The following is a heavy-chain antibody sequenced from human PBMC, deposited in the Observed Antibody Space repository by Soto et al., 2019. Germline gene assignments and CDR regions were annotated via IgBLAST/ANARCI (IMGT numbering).Heavy chain of an antibody. D-gene: IGHD4-4*01. V-gene: IGHV4-59*01. Sequence: QVQLQESGPGLVKPSETLSLTCTVSGGSISNYYWNWIRQTPGKGLAWIGYIDYSGNTNYNPSLTSRXXIXVXXSKTQVSLNVSSVTAADSAVYYCRGARPSLQEFDYWGQGTLVTVSS. J-gene: IGHJ4*02. CDR1: GGSISNYY. CDR3: RGARPSLQEFDY. CDR2: IDYSGNT.